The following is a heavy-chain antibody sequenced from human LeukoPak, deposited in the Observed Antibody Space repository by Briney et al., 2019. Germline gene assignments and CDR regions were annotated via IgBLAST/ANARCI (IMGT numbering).Heavy chain of an antibody. D-gene: IGHD5-18*01. CDR2: IYPGDSDT. J-gene: IGHJ6*03. V-gene: IGHV5-51*01. Sequence: GESLKISCKGSGYSFTSYWIGWVRQMPGKGLEWMGIIYPGDSDTRYSPSFQGQVTISADKSISTAYLQWSSLKASDAAMYYCARQGSGYSPTYYYYMDVWGKGTTVTISS. CDR3: ARQGSGYSPTYYYYMDV. CDR1: GYSFTSYW.